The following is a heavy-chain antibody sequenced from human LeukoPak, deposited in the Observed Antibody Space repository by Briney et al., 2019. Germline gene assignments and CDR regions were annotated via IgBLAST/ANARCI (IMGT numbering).Heavy chain of an antibody. D-gene: IGHD3-22*01. J-gene: IGHJ5*02. CDR1: GGSFSGYY. V-gene: IGHV4-34*01. CDR3: ARRGRITMIVVVTHNWFDP. Sequence: SETLSLTCAVYGGSFSGYYWSWIRQPPGKGLEWIGEINHSGSTNYNPSLKSRVTISVDTSKNQFSLKLSSVTAADTAVYYCARRGRITMIVVVTHNWFDPWGQGTLVTVSS. CDR2: INHSGST.